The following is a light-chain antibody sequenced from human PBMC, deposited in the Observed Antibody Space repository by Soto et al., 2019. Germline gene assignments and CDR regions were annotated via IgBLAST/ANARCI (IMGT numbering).Light chain of an antibody. CDR1: QSVLHSSHNKNY. V-gene: IGKV4-1*01. Sequence: DIVMTQSPDSLAVSLGERATINCKSSQSVLHSSHNKNYLAWYQQKPGQPPKLLIYWASTRKSGVPDRFSGSGSVTDYTLPSSSRQAEDVAVYYCQHWYTTPRTFGQGTKVEIK. CDR3: QHWYTTPRT. CDR2: WAS. J-gene: IGKJ1*01.